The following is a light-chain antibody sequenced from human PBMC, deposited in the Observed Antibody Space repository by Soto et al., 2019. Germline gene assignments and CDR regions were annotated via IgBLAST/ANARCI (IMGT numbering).Light chain of an antibody. Sequence: EIVMTQSPATLSVSPGDRVTLSCRASQSVSSNLAWYQQKPGQAPRLLIHGASTRATGIPARFSGSGSGTEFTLTISSLQSEDFAVYYCQQYNDWYTFGQGTKLEIK. V-gene: IGKV3-15*01. CDR2: GAS. CDR1: QSVSSN. CDR3: QQYNDWYT. J-gene: IGKJ2*01.